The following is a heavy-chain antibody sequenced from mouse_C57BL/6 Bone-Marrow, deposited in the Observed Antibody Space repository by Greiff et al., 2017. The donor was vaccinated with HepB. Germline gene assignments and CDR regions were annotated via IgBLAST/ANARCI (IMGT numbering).Heavy chain of an antibody. CDR2: IDPETGGT. Sequence: VQLKQSGAELVRPGASVTLSCKASGYTFTDYEMHWVKQTPVHGLEWIGAIDPETGGTAYNQKFKGKAILTADKSSSTAYMELRSLTSEDSAVYYCTSLLRRGGYWGQGTTLTVSS. V-gene: IGHV1-15*01. D-gene: IGHD2-12*01. J-gene: IGHJ2*01. CDR1: GYTFTDYE. CDR3: TSLLRRGGY.